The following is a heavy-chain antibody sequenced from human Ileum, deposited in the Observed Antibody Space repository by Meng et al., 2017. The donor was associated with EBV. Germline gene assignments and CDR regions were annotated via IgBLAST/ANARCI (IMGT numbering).Heavy chain of an antibody. J-gene: IGHJ4*02. CDR1: GGFISGSLYY. Sequence: QGPGPGLVKPSETLSLTCTGSGGFISGSLYYWGWIRQPPGKGLEWIGSMYYAGTTYYNPSLKSRVTMSVDESTNQFSLKLSSVTAADTAVYYCARGERVRGVLAYFDNWGQGTLVTVSS. V-gene: IGHV4-39*07. CDR2: MYYAGTT. CDR3: ARGERVRGVLAYFDN. D-gene: IGHD3-10*01.